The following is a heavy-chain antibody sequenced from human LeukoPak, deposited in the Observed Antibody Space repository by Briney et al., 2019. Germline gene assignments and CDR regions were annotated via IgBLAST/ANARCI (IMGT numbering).Heavy chain of an antibody. CDR2: ISYDGSNK. J-gene: IGHJ4*02. CDR3: ARDITTMTSH. V-gene: IGHV3-30-3*01. D-gene: IGHD4-17*01. Sequence: PGRSLRLSCAASGFTFSSYAMHWVRQAPGKGLEWVAVISYDGSNKYYADSVKGRFTISRDNSKNTLYLQMNSLRAEDTAVHNCARDITTMTSHWGQGTLVTVSS. CDR1: GFTFSSYA.